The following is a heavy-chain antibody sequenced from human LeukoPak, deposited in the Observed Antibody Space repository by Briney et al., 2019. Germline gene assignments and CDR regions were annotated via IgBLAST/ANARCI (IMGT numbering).Heavy chain of an antibody. D-gene: IGHD5-18*01. CDR1: GFTFSSYS. CDR2: ITSSSTYI. Sequence: GSLRLSCAASGFTFSSYSMNLVRQAPGTGLEWVSSITSSSTYIYYADSVKGRFTISRDNANNSLYLQMNSLRAEDTAVYYCARDRRGYSYGTSYYYMDVWGKGTTVTVSS. J-gene: IGHJ6*03. V-gene: IGHV3-21*01. CDR3: ARDRRGYSYGTSYYYMDV.